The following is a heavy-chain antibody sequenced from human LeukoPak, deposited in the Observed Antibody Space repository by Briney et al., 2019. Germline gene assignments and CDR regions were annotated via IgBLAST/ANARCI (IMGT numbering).Heavy chain of an antibody. D-gene: IGHD2-15*01. J-gene: IGHJ4*02. CDR2: IYYRSKRYY. V-gene: IGHV6-1*01. Sequence: SQTLSLTCAISGDSVSSNSAAWHWIRQSPSRGLEWLGRIYYRSKRYYDYAVSVKSRITINPDTSENQFSLQLRSVSPEDTALYYCATGSTWPMDYWGQGTLVTVSS. CDR1: GDSVSSNSAA. CDR3: ATGSTWPMDY.